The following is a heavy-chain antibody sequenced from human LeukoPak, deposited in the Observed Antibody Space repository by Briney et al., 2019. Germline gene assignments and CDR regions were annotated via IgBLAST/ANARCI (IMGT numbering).Heavy chain of an antibody. CDR3: ARATKEYYYDSSGYQDAFDI. D-gene: IGHD3-22*01. CDR1: GGSISSSSYY. CDR2: IYYSGST. V-gene: IGHV4-39*07. J-gene: IGHJ3*02. Sequence: SETLSLTCAVSGGSISSSSYYWGWIRQPPGKGLEGIGSIYYSGSTYYNPSLKSRVTISVDTSKNQFSLKLSSVTAAETAVYYCARATKEYYYDSSGYQDAFDIWGQGTMVTVSS.